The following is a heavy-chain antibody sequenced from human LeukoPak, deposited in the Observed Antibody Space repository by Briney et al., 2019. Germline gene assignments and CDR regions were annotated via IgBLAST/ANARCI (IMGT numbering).Heavy chain of an antibody. J-gene: IGHJ5*01. D-gene: IGHD1-1*01. CDR1: GLIVSSNY. Sequence: QPGGSLRLSCAASGLIVSSNYMSWVRQAPGRGLEWLSAISGSGGTYYIPSVRGRFTVSRDNSRNTLYLQLNNLRAEDTAIYYCAREDFRDHTTGFDSWGQGTLVTVSS. CDR2: ISGSGGT. V-gene: IGHV3-53*01. CDR3: AREDFRDHTTGFDS.